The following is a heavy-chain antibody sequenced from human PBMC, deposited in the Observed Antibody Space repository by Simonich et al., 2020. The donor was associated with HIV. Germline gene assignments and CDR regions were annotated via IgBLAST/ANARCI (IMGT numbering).Heavy chain of an antibody. Sequence: QVQLQQWGAGLLKPSETLSLTCAVYGGSFSGYYWSLFRQPPGKGREWIGEIKHSGSTNYNPSLKSRVTISVDTSKNQFSLKLSSVTAADTAVYYCARRHPTTVTTPYFDYWGQGTLVTVSS. CDR3: ARRHPTTVTTPYFDY. CDR1: GGSFSGYY. D-gene: IGHD4-17*01. V-gene: IGHV4-34*01. J-gene: IGHJ4*02. CDR2: IKHSGST.